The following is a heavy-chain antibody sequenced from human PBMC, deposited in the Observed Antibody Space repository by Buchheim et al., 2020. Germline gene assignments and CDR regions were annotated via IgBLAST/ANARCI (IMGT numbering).Heavy chain of an antibody. D-gene: IGHD2-15*01. J-gene: IGHJ4*02. CDR1: GFTFSSYW. CDR3: AKEHCSGGSYYVGLDY. Sequence: EVLLVESGGGLVQPGGSLRLSCATSGFTFSSYWMTWVRRAPGRGLEWVANIKPDGSEMYYVDSVKGRFIISRDNPENSLYLQMNSLRAEDTAVYYCAKEHCSGGSYYVGLDYWGQGTL. V-gene: IGHV3-7*04. CDR2: IKPDGSEM.